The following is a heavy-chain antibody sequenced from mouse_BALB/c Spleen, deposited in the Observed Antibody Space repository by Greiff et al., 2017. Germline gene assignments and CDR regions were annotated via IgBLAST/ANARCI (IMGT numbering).Heavy chain of an antibody. CDR2: IYPGDGDT. J-gene: IGHJ3*02. D-gene: IGHD2-3*01. Sequence: QVQLKQSGAELARPGASVKLSCKASGYTFTSYWMQWVKQRPGQGLEWIGAIYPGDGDTRYTQKFKGKATLTADKSSSTAYMQLSSLASEDSAVYYCARWGEWGQGTLVTVSA. CDR3: ARWGE. CDR1: GYTFTSYW. V-gene: IGHV1-87*01.